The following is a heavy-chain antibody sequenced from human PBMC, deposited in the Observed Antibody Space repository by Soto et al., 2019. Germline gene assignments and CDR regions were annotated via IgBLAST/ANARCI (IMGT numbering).Heavy chain of an antibody. CDR1: GLTFSSYA. V-gene: IGHV3-23*01. Sequence: GGSLRLSCAASGLTFSSYAMTLVRRAPGKGLEWVSGVSGTGGSAYYADSVKGRFTISRDKSTNTLYLHMNSLRAEDTAVYYCARGSAYSDYDLEYWGQGTLVTVSS. J-gene: IGHJ4*02. CDR2: VSGTGGSA. D-gene: IGHD4-17*01. CDR3: ARGSAYSDYDLEY.